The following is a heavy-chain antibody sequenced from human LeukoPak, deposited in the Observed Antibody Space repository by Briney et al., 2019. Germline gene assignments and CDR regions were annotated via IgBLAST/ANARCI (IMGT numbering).Heavy chain of an antibody. CDR2: LYYSGTT. Sequence: PSETLSLTCTVSGGSVSSSNYYWGWIRQPPGKGLEWIGTLYYSGTTYYNPSLKSRVTISVDTSQNQSSLKCTSVTAADMAVYYCARHQCQAAVVPAVTAGDYYFYMDVWGKGTTVTVSS. V-gene: IGHV4-39*01. CDR3: ARHQCQAAVVPAVTAGDYYFYMDV. D-gene: IGHD2-2*01. J-gene: IGHJ6*03. CDR1: GGSVSSSNYY.